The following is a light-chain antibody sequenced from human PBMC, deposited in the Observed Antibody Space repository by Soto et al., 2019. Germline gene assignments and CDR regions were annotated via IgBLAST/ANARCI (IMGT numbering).Light chain of an antibody. CDR3: HQRSDWPWT. CDR2: DAS. J-gene: IGKJ1*01. V-gene: IGKV3-11*01. CDR1: QSVSGY. Sequence: EIVLTQSPATLSLSPGERATLSCGASQSVSGYLAWYQQKPGQAPRLLIYDASNRATGIPARFSGSGSGTDFTLTISSLEPEDFAVYYCHQRSDWPWTFGQGTKVEIK.